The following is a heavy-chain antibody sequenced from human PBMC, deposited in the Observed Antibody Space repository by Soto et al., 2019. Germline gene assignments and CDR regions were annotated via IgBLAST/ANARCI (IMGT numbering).Heavy chain of an antibody. Sequence: SETLSLTCSVSGDSINNDGYYWTWIRQHPGKGLEWIGYIYYSGSAYYNPSLKSRVTISADTSKNQFSLQLTSVTAADTAVYYCATNRINRPDWFESWGKRALVTVSS. CDR2: IYYSGSA. CDR3: ATNRINRPDWFES. CDR1: GDSINNDGYY. J-gene: IGHJ5*01. V-gene: IGHV4-31*03.